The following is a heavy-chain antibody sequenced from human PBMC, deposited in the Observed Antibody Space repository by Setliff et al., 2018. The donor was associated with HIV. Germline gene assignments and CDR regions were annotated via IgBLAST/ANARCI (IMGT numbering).Heavy chain of an antibody. CDR2: IFYSGST. J-gene: IGHJ6*02. CDR1: GGSISSSSYY. V-gene: IGHV4-39*01. Sequence: PSETLSLTCTVSGGSISSSSYYWGWIRQPPGKGLEWIGSIFYSGSTYYNPFIKSRVTMSRDNAKNLVYLQLNSLRAEDTAVYYCARLGRYQMPLYSFYGMDVWGLGTTVTVSS. D-gene: IGHD2-2*01. CDR3: ARLGRYQMPLYSFYGMDV.